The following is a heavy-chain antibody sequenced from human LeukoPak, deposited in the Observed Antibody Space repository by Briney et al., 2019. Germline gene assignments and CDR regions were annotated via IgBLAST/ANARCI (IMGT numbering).Heavy chain of an antibody. V-gene: IGHV3-48*03. CDR3: ASTLSGWYGDFQH. D-gene: IGHD6-19*01. CDR2: ISHRGSTK. CDR1: GFTFSKYE. Sequence: SGGSLRLSCAASGFTFSKYEMNWVRQAPGKGLKWISYISHRGSTKYYADSVKGRFTISRDNAKNSLYLQMNSLRAEDTAVYYCASTLSGWYGDFQHWGQGTLVTVSS. J-gene: IGHJ1*01.